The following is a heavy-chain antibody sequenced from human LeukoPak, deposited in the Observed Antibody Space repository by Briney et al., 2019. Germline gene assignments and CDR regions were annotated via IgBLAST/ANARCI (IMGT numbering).Heavy chain of an antibody. V-gene: IGHV1-18*01. CDR1: GYTFTSYG. CDR3: ARHRERAGYSYGGNYYYYGMDV. D-gene: IGHD5-18*01. J-gene: IGHJ6*02. CDR2: ISAYSGNT. Sequence: ASVKVSCKASGYTFTSYGISWVRQAPGQGLEWMGWISAYSGNTNYAQKLQGRVTMTTDTSTSTAYMELRSLRSDDTAVYYCARHRERAGYSYGGNYYYYGMDVWGQGTTVTVSS.